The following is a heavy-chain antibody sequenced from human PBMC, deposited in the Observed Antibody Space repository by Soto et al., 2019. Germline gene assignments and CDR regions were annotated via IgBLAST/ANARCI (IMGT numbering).Heavy chain of an antibody. CDR2: ISYDETNE. D-gene: IGHD2-21*01. J-gene: IGHJ6*02. Sequence: QVQLVVSGGGLVQPGGSLRLTCVASGFTFGSHGMHWVRQAPGKGLEWVAVISYDETNEYYVDSVKGRFTISRDNSKSTLYLQMNRLRPEDTAVYKCAKDLRTSISDYGMDVWGQGTTVTVSS. CDR3: AKDLRTSISDYGMDV. CDR1: GFTFGSHG. V-gene: IGHV3-30*18.